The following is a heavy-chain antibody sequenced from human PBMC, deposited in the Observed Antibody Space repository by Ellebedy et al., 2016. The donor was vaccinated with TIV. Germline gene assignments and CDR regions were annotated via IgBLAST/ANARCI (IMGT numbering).Heavy chain of an antibody. CDR2: IYSGGSS. D-gene: IGHD1-14*01. CDR1: GFTVSNNY. Sequence: GESLKISXAASGFTVSNNYMTWVRQAPGKGLEWVSVIYSGGSSYHADSVKGRFTISRDSSKNTLYLQMNSLRAEDTAVYYCATRHNGAFDIWGRGTMVTVSS. CDR3: ATRHNGAFDI. V-gene: IGHV3-53*01. J-gene: IGHJ3*02.